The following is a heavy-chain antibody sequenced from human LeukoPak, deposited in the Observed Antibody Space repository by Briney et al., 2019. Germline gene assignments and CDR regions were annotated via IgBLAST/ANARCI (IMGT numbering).Heavy chain of an antibody. CDR3: ARQRYNVYYYGSGSYYPSYYYYMDV. D-gene: IGHD3-10*01. V-gene: IGHV4-38-2*02. J-gene: IGHJ6*03. Sequence: SETLSLTCTVSGYSISSGYYWSWIRQPPGKGLEWIGEINHSGSTNYNPSLKSRVTISVDTSKNQFSLKLSSVTAADTAVYYCARQRYNVYYYGSGSYYPSYYYYMDVWGKGTTVTISS. CDR2: INHSGST. CDR1: GYSISSGYY.